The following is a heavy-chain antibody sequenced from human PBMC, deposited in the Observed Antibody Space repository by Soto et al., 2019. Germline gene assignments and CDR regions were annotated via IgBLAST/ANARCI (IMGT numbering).Heavy chain of an antibody. D-gene: IGHD4-17*01. V-gene: IGHV3-48*01. J-gene: IGHJ4*02. CDR1: GFTFSTYP. CDR3: ARDVDADFRTDFDY. CDR2: IRSSSSTI. Sequence: PGGSLRLSCAASGFTFSTYPMNWVRQVPGKGLEWVSYIRSSSSTIYYADSVKGRFTISIDSAKNSLYLQMNSLRAEDTALYYCARDVDADFRTDFDYWGRGTLVTVSS.